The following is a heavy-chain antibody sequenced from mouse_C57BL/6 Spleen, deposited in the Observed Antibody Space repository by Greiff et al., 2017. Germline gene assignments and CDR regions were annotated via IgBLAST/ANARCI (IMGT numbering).Heavy chain of an antibody. V-gene: IGHV1-80*01. Sequence: QVHVKQSGAELVKPGASVKISCKASGYAFSSYWMNWVKQRPGKGLEWIGQIYPGDGDTNYNGKFKGKATLTADKSSSTAYMQLSSLTSEDSAVYFCARRGLGLNFDYWGQGTTLTVSS. J-gene: IGHJ2*01. CDR2: IYPGDGDT. D-gene: IGHD4-1*01. CDR3: ARRGLGLNFDY. CDR1: GYAFSSYW.